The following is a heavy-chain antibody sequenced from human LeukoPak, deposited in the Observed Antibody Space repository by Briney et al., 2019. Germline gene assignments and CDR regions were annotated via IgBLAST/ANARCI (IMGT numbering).Heavy chain of an antibody. D-gene: IGHD3-22*01. J-gene: IGHJ4*02. CDR1: GFTFSSYA. V-gene: IGHV3-23*01. CDR3: AKASAYYDSSGYYNFDY. Sequence: GGSLRLSCAASGFTFSSYAMSWVRQAPGKGLEWVSAISGSGGSTYYADSVKSRFTISRDNSKNTLYLQMNSLRAEDTAVYYCAKASAYYDSSGYYNFDYWGQGTLVTVSS. CDR2: ISGSGGST.